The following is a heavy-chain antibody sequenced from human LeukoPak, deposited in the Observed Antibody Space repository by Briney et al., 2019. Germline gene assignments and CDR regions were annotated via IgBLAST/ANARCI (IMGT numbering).Heavy chain of an antibody. CDR2: INHSGST. J-gene: IGHJ6*03. V-gene: IGHV4-34*01. CDR3: AREVKYYDSSGYYSPGGYYYMDV. CDR1: GGSFSGYY. D-gene: IGHD3-22*01. Sequence: SETLSLTCAVYGGSFSGYYWSWIRQPPGKGLEWTGEINHSGSTNYNPSLKSRVTISVDTSKNQFSLKLSSVTAADTAVYYCAREVKYYDSSGYYSPGGYYYMDVWGKGTTVTVSS.